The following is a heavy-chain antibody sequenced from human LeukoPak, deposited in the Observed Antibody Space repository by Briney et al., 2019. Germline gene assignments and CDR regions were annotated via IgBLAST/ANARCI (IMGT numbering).Heavy chain of an antibody. CDR3: ARVGAMVL. Sequence: ASVKVSCKASGYTFTGYYMHWVRQAPGQGLEWMGWINPNSGGTNYAQKFQGRVTMTRDKSISTAYMDLSSLTSDDTAVYHCARVGAMVLWGQGTQVTVSS. CDR2: INPNSGGT. D-gene: IGHD5-18*01. CDR1: GYTFTGYY. J-gene: IGHJ4*02. V-gene: IGHV1-2*02.